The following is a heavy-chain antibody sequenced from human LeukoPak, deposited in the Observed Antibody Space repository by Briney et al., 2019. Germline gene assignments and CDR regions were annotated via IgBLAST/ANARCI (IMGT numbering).Heavy chain of an antibody. CDR2: INSDGSST. CDR3: ARANIVVVPAAMNYYYYGMDV. D-gene: IGHD2-2*01. CDR1: GFTFSSYA. Sequence: GGSLRLSCVASGFTFSSYAMTWVRQAPGKGLVWVSRINSDGSSTSYADSVKGRFTISRDNAKNTLYLQMNSLRAEDTAVYYCARANIVVVPAAMNYYYYGMDVWGQGTTVTVSS. J-gene: IGHJ6*02. V-gene: IGHV3-74*01.